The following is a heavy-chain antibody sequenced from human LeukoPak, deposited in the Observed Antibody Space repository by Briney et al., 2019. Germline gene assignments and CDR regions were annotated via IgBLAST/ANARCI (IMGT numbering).Heavy chain of an antibody. D-gene: IGHD3-16*01. CDR2: IYSGGST. CDR1: GFTVSSNY. V-gene: IGHV3-53*01. Sequence: PGRSLRLSCAASGFTVSSNYMSWVRQAPGKGLEWVSVIYSGGSTYYADSVKGRFTISRDNSKNTVHLQMNSLRAEDTAVYYCARLGPYYFDYWGQGTLVTVSS. J-gene: IGHJ4*02. CDR3: ARLGPYYFDY.